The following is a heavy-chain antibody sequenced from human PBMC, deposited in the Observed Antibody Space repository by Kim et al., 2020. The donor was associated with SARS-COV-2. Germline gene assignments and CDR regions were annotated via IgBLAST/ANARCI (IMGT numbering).Heavy chain of an antibody. Sequence: SSYIYHGHSVKGPLTNSRDNGKNSLYLQMNSLRAEDTAVYYCARRLSFDSWGQGTLVTVSS. CDR3: ARRLSFDS. CDR2: SSYI. V-gene: IGHV3-21*01. J-gene: IGHJ4*02.